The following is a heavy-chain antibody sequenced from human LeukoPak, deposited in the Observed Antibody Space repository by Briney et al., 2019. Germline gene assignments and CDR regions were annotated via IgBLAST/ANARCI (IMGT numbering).Heavy chain of an antibody. CDR2: IRYDGSNK. CDR3: AKGRYCSSTSCYELRWKGRGYYYMDA. Sequence: LSGGSLRLSCAASGFTFSSYGMHWVRQAPGKGLEWVAFIRYDGSNKYYADSVKGRFTISRDNSKNTLYLQMDSLRAEDTAVYYCAKGRYCSSTSCYELRWKGRGYYYMDAWGKGTTVTISS. V-gene: IGHV3-30*02. D-gene: IGHD2-2*01. CDR1: GFTFSSYG. J-gene: IGHJ6*03.